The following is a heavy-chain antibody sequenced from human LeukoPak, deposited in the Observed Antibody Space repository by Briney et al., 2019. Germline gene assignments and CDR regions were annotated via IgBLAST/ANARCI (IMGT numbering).Heavy chain of an antibody. CDR1: GFTFSINA. Sequence: GGSLRLSCAASGFTFSINAMSWVRQAPGKGLEWLSTISGSGNAIYYADSVKGRFTISRDNSKNMLFLQMNSLKTEDTAVYYCTTGTYYYYYGMDVWGQGTTVTVSS. J-gene: IGHJ6*02. D-gene: IGHD1-14*01. V-gene: IGHV3-23*01. CDR2: ISGSGNAI. CDR3: TTGTYYYYYGMDV.